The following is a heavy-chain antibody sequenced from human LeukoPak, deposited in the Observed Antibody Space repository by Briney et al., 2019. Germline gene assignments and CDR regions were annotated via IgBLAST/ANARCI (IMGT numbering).Heavy chain of an antibody. CDR1: GGSISSYY. CDR3: ARDRGDSDYYYGMVV. D-gene: IGHD3-10*01. CDR2: IYYSGST. Sequence: SETLSLTCTVSGGSISSYYWSWIRQPPGKGLEWIGYIYYSGSTNYNPSLKSRVTISVDTSKNQFSLKLSSVTAADTAVYYCARDRGDSDYYYGMVVWGQGTTVTVSS. J-gene: IGHJ6*02. V-gene: IGHV4-59*01.